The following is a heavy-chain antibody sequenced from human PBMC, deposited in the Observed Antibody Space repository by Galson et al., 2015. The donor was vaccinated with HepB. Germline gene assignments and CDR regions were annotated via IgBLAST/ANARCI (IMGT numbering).Heavy chain of an antibody. CDR1: GFTFGSYA. Sequence: SLRLSCAVSGFTFGSYAMHWVRQAPGKGLEWVAVISYDGSNKDYADSVKGRFTISRDNSKNTLYLQMNSLRAEDTAVYYCARDWQWLVTANYFDYWGQGTLVTVSS. V-gene: IGHV3-30*04. J-gene: IGHJ4*02. D-gene: IGHD6-19*01. CDR3: ARDWQWLVTANYFDY. CDR2: ISYDGSNK.